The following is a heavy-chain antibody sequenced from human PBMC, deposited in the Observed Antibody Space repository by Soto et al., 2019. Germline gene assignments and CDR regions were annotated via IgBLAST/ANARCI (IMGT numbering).Heavy chain of an antibody. CDR1: GYTFTSYD. CDR3: ARGGYCSSTSCYMDGMDV. D-gene: IGHD2-2*02. V-gene: IGHV1-8*01. J-gene: IGHJ6*02. Sequence: GASGKVSCNASGYTFTSYDINWVRQATGQGLEWMGWMNPNSGNTGYAQKFQGRVTMTRNTSISTAYMELSSLRSEDTAVYYCARGGYCSSTSCYMDGMDVWGQGTTVTVSS. CDR2: MNPNSGNT.